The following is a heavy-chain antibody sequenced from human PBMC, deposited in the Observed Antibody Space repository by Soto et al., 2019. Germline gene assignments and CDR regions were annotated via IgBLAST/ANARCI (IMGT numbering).Heavy chain of an antibody. CDR3: AREGAKKYNWNYGPWFDP. CDR1: GFTFSSYW. D-gene: IGHD1-7*01. V-gene: IGHV3-7*01. J-gene: IGHJ5*02. Sequence: GGSLRLSCAASGFTFSSYWMSWVRQAPGKGLEWVANIKQDGSEKYYVDSVKGRFTISRDNAKNSLYLQMNSLRAEDTAVYYCAREGAKKYNWNYGPWFDPWGQGTLVTVSS. CDR2: IKQDGSEK.